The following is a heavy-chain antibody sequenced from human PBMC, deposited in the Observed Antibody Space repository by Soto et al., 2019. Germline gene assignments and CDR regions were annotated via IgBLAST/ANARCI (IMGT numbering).Heavy chain of an antibody. V-gene: IGHV3-48*02. CDR1: GFTFSSYS. J-gene: IGHJ6*02. D-gene: IGHD6-6*01. CDR2: ISSSSTI. Sequence: GGFLRLSCAASGFTFSSYSMNWVRQAPGKGLEWVSYISSSSTIYYADSVKGRFTISRDNAKNSLYLQMNSLRDEDTAVYYCASRVEARHYYYYGMDVWGQGTTVTVS. CDR3: ASRVEARHYYYYGMDV.